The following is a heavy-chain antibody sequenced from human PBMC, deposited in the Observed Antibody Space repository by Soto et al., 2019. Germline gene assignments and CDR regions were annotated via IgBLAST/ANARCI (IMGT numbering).Heavy chain of an antibody. CDR3: ARDLWVEPELYYYGMDV. V-gene: IGHV4-34*01. D-gene: IGHD1-1*01. CDR1: GGSFSGYS. Sequence: LSLTCAVYGGSFSGYSWSWVRQPPGKGLEWIGEINHSGSTNYNPSLKSRVTISEDTSKNHFSLRLTSVTAADTAVYYCARDLWVEPELYYYGMDVWGQGTTVTVSS. J-gene: IGHJ6*02. CDR2: INHSGST.